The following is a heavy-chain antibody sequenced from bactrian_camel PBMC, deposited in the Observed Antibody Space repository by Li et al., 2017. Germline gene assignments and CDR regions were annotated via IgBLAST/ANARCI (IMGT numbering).Heavy chain of an antibody. D-gene: IGHD1*01. V-gene: IGHV3S28*01. CDR1: GFTLSTYC. Sequence: QLVESGGGLVQPGGSLRLSCTASGFTLSTYCMSWFRQAPGKGLEWVSTINTHGGSTYYEDSMKGRFTISRDNAKNTLYLQMNSLKPEDTAMYYCAARSGCYSGLGRVMEYSYWGQGTQVTVS. CDR3: AARSGCYSGLGRVMEYSY. J-gene: IGHJ4*01. CDR2: INTHGGST.